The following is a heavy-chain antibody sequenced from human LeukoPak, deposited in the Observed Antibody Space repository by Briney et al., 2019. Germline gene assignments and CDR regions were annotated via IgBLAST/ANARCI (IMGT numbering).Heavy chain of an antibody. D-gene: IGHD3-22*01. V-gene: IGHV3-23*01. CDR2: ISDTGGTI. CDR3: AKRGVVIRVILVGFHKQAYYFDS. CDR1: GITLSNYG. J-gene: IGHJ4*03. Sequence: GGSLRLSCAVSGITLSNYGMSWVRQAPGKGLQWVAGISDTGGTITYADSVSGRFPISRDNAKNTLYLQMNSLRADDTAVYFCAKRGVVIRVILVGFHKQAYYFDSWGHGALVTVSS.